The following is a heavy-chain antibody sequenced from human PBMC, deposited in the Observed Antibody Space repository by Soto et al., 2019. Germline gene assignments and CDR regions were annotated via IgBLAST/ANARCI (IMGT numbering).Heavy chain of an antibody. CDR3: ARDDGWLILDY. V-gene: IGHV3-21*06. J-gene: IGHJ4*02. D-gene: IGHD6-19*01. Sequence: EVQLVESGGGPVKPGGSLKLSWEASGFAFNTYTMTWVRQAQGKGLEWVAFITRSSSYIYYADSVRGRFTLSRDNAKNSLYLQMNSLRAEDTAIYYCARDDGWLILDYWGQGTLVTVSS. CDR2: ITRSSSYI. CDR1: GFAFNTYT.